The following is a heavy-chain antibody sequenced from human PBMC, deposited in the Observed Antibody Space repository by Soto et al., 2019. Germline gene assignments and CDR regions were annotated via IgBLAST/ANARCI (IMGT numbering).Heavy chain of an antibody. J-gene: IGHJ3*02. CDR3: ATREGLPDPFDI. Sequence: SETLSRTCAVSGGSISSSQWWSWVRQSPGKGLGWIGEIYHSGSTNYNPSLYSRVTMSLDKSKNQFSLKLTSVTAADTAVYYCATREGLPDPFDIWGQGTMVTVSS. V-gene: IGHV4-4*02. D-gene: IGHD1-26*01. CDR2: IYHSGST. CDR1: GGSISSSQW.